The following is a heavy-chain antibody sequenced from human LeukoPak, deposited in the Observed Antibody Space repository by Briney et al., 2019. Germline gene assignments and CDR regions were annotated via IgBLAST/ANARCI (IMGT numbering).Heavy chain of an antibody. Sequence: GRSLRLSCTASGFTFGDYAMSWFRQAPGKGLEWVGFIRSKAYGGTTEYAASVKGRFTISRDDSKSIAYLQMNSLKTEDTAVYYCADRLNPRSYAFDIGGQGKMVTVFS. CDR1: GFTFGDYA. CDR3: ADRLNPRSYAFDI. J-gene: IGHJ3*02. CDR2: IRSKAYGGTT. D-gene: IGHD1-14*01. V-gene: IGHV3-49*03.